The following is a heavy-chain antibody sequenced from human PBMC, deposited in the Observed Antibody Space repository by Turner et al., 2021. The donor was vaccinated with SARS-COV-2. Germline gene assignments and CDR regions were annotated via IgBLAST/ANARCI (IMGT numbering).Heavy chain of an antibody. CDR1: GFTVSSNY. CDR2: IYSGGST. D-gene: IGHD4-17*01. J-gene: IGHJ4*02. CDR3: ARDYGDYYFDY. V-gene: IGHV3-53*01. Sequence: ELQLVESGGGLIQPGGSLRLSCAASGFTVSSNYMSWVRQAPGKGLEWVSVIYSGGSTYYTDSVKGRFTISRDNSKNTLYLQMNILRAEDTAVYYCARDYGDYYFDYWGQGTLVTVSS.